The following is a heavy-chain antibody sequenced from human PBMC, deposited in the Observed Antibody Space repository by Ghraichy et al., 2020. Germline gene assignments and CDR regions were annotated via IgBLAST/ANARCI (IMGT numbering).Heavy chain of an antibody. Sequence: GGSLRLSGAASGFTFNNYWMHWVRQPPGKGLVWVSRIRRDGTTTTYADPVKGRFTISRDNAKNTLYRQINRPRVDDTAVYFCAREYCSGGRCFFGTGGAHFDYFGQGTLVTVSS. CDR2: IRRDGTTT. CDR3: AREYCSGGRCFFGTGGAHFDY. D-gene: IGHD2-15*01. J-gene: IGHJ4*02. CDR1: GFTFNNYW. V-gene: IGHV3-74*01.